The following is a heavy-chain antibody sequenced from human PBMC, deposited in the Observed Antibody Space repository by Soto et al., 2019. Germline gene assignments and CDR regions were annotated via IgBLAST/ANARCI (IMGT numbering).Heavy chain of an antibody. D-gene: IGHD6-13*01. CDR3: ARDKVAAAGTFRRSYYYYGMDV. CDR2: IYYSGST. J-gene: IGHJ6*02. Sequence: ETLSLTCTVSGGSISSYYWSWIRQPPGKGLEWIGYIYYSGSTNYNPSLKSRVTISVDTSKNQFSLKLSSVTAADTAVYYCARDKVAAAGTFRRSYYYYGMDVWGQGTTVTVSS. V-gene: IGHV4-59*01. CDR1: GGSISSYY.